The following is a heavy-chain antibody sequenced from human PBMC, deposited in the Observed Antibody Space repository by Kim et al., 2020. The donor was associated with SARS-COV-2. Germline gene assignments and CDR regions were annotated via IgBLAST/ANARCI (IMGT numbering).Heavy chain of an antibody. V-gene: IGHV4-30-2*04. CDR3: ARGGYGTFDY. Sequence: RPNYTPSLKSTVTISVDTSKNQISLKLTSVAAADTAVYYCARGGYGTFDYWGQGTLVTVSS. J-gene: IGHJ4*02. D-gene: IGHD5-12*01. CDR2: RP.